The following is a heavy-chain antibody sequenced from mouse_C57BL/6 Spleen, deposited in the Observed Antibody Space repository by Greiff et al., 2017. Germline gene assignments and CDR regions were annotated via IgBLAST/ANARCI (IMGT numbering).Heavy chain of an antibody. Sequence: EVQLQESGGGLVQPKGSLKLSCAASGFTFNTYAMHWVRQAPGKGLEWVARIRSKSSNYATYYADSVKDRFTISRDDSQSMLYLQMNNLKTEDTAMYYCVRDLYYDYDWYFDVWGTGTAVTVSS. CDR2: IRSKSSNYAT. D-gene: IGHD2-4*01. CDR3: VRDLYYDYDWYFDV. J-gene: IGHJ1*03. CDR1: GFTFNTYA. V-gene: IGHV10-3*01.